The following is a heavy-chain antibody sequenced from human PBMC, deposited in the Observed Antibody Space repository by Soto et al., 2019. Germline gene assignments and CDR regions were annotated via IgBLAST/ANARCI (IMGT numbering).Heavy chain of an antibody. D-gene: IGHD1-1*01. CDR1: GYSFTNYW. J-gene: IGHJ3*01. CDR3: ATPLNSPQPV. V-gene: IGHV5-51*01. CDR2: IYPGDSDT. Sequence: TGESXKLSCKGSGYSFTNYWISWVRQMPGKGLEWMGIIYPGDSDTRYSPSYQGQATITADKTITTVYLQWSSLKASVTAIYSCATPLNSPQPVWGQGTMVTFSS.